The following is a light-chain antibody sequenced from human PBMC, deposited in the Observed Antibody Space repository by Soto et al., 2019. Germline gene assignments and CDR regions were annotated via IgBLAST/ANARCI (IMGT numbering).Light chain of an antibody. CDR2: DVS. Sequence: QSVLTQPASVSESPGQSITISCTGNSSIVCCYNYVSWYQQHPGKSPKLMIYDVSNRPSGVFNRFSGSKSGNTASLTISGLQAEDEADYYCSSYTSSSTYVFGTGTKVTVL. CDR1: SSIVCCYNY. J-gene: IGLJ1*01. V-gene: IGLV2-14*01. CDR3: SSYTSSSTYV.